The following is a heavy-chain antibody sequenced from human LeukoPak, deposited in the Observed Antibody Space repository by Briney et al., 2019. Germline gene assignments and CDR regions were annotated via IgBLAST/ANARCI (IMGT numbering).Heavy chain of an antibody. CDR2: ISSSGSTI. CDR1: GFTFSSYE. D-gene: IGHD3-22*01. V-gene: IGHV3-48*03. Sequence: EGSLRLSCAASGFTFSSYEMNWVRQAPGKGLEWASYISSSGSTIYYADSVKGRFTISRDNAKNSLYLQMNSLRAEDTAVYYCARDFSYYYDSSGPAFDYWGQGTLVTVSS. J-gene: IGHJ4*02. CDR3: ARDFSYYYDSSGPAFDY.